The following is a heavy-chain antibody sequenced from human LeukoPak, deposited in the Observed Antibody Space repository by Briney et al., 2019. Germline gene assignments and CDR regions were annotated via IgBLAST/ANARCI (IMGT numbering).Heavy chain of an antibody. J-gene: IGHJ4*02. V-gene: IGHV4-30-2*01. CDR3: ARRRGLRGKTGRLRVPNYFDY. CDR2: IYHSGST. D-gene: IGHD4-17*01. Sequence: PSETLSLTCAVSGGSISSGGYSWSWIRQPPGKGLEWIGYIYHSGSTYYNPSLKSRVTISVDRSKNQFSLKLSSVTAADTAVYYCARRRGLRGKTGRLRVPNYFDYWGQGTLVTVSS. CDR1: GGSISSGGYS.